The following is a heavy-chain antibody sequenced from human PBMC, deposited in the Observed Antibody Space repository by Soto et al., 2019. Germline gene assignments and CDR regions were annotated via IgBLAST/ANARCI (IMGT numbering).Heavy chain of an antibody. Sequence: QVNLVESGGGVVQPGRSLRLSCAASGFTFSDYGMHWVRQAPGKGLEWVAAISHDGSNKFYGDSVKGRFTISRDNSKNTLLLQTDSLRDEDTAVYFGAKEARSRAVTATRVYGMDVWGQGTTVAVSS. CDR2: ISHDGSNK. CDR1: GFTFSDYG. D-gene: IGHD4-17*01. CDR3: AKEARSRAVTATRVYGMDV. V-gene: IGHV3-30*18. J-gene: IGHJ6*02.